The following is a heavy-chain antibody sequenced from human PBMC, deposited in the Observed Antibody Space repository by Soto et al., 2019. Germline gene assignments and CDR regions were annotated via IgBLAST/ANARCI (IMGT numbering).Heavy chain of an antibody. Sequence: SVKVSCKASGGTFSSYAISWVRQAPGQGLEWMGGIIPIFGTANYAQKFQGRVTITADESTSTAYMELSSLRSADTAVYYCARDRYSSGWYAGEAFDIWGQGTMVTVSS. V-gene: IGHV1-69*13. J-gene: IGHJ3*02. CDR2: IIPIFGTA. D-gene: IGHD6-19*01. CDR1: GGTFSSYA. CDR3: ARDRYSSGWYAGEAFDI.